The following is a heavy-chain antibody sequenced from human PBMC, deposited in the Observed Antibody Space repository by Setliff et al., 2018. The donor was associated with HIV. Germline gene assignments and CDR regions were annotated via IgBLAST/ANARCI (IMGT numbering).Heavy chain of an antibody. D-gene: IGHD4-17*01. CDR2: ISTYKGNT. CDR3: ARDNYDDYSRVQMDV. J-gene: IGHJ6*04. Sequence: ASLKVSCQAPGSTFTSYGISWVRQAPGQGLEWMGWISTYKGNTKYEQKFQGRVTMTTDTSTSTAYMELRSLRSDDTAIYYCARDNYDDYSRVQMDVWGKGTTVTVSS. CDR1: GSTFTSYG. V-gene: IGHV1-18*04.